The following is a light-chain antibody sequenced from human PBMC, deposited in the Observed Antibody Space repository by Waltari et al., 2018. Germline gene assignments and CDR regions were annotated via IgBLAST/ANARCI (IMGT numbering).Light chain of an antibody. J-gene: IGKJ3*01. CDR1: QGINKH. CDR2: GAS. CDR3: QQYTDYPFT. Sequence: DIQMTQSPSSLSASVGDRVTITCRASQGINKHLAWFQQKPGKAPKSLIYGASSLQSGVSSKFSGSGSGTDFTLTINSLQSEDFATYYCQQYTDYPFTFGPGTKVDIK. V-gene: IGKV1-16*02.